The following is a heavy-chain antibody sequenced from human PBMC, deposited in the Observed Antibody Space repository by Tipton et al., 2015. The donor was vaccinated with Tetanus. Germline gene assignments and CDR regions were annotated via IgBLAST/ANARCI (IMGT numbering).Heavy chain of an antibody. Sequence: SLRLSCAASGFTFSSYAMHWVRQAPGKGLEWVAVISYDGSNKYYADSVKGRFTISRDNSKNTLYLQMNSLRAEDTAVYYCAKDTIFGVVTLDYWGQGTLVTVSS. CDR3: AKDTIFGVVTLDY. V-gene: IGHV3-30*04. CDR2: ISYDGSNK. J-gene: IGHJ4*02. D-gene: IGHD3-3*01. CDR1: GFTFSSYA.